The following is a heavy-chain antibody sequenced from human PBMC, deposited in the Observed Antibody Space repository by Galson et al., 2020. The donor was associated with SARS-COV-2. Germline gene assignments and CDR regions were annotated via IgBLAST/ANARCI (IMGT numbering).Heavy chain of an antibody. CDR2: ICGSGDSP. D-gene: IGHD3-10*01. CDR1: GFDFSSYA. CDR3: ARGERHLRILGVRSFLPLYYFGLDV. Sequence: QAGGSLRLSCVGSGFDFSSYAMTWVRQVPGKGLEWVSGICGSGDSPSYADSVQGRFSISRDNSKNMLYLQLNSLRAEDTAVYFCARGERHLRILGVRSFLPLYYFGLDVWGQGTTVTVS. V-gene: IGHV3-23*01. J-gene: IGHJ6*02.